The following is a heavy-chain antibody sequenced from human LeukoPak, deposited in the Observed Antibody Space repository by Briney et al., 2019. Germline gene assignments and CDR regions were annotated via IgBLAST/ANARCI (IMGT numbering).Heavy chain of an antibody. CDR1: GGSISSYY. J-gene: IGHJ5*02. V-gene: IGHV4-59*01. D-gene: IGHD3-3*01. Sequence: SETLSLTCTVSGGSISSYYWSWIRQPPGKGLEWIGYIYYSGSTNYNPSLKSRVTISVDTSKNQFSLKLSSVTASDTAVYYCARARAEWLNNWFDPWGQGTLVTVSS. CDR3: ARARAEWLNNWFDP. CDR2: IYYSGST.